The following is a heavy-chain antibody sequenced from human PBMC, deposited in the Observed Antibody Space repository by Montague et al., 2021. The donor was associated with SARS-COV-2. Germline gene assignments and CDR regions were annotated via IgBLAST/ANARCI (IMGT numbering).Heavy chain of an antibody. V-gene: IGHV4-31*03. J-gene: IGHJ4*02. CDR3: ARVRLFYYLDY. CDR2: IFHTGRA. D-gene: IGHD2/OR15-2a*01. Sequence: TLSLTCTVSGTSIRSGGYYWTWIRQHPGKGLERIGYIFHTGRAYYNPSLETRVNISVDTSNNLFSLRLSSVTAADTAMYFCARVRLFYYLDYWGQGTLVTVSS. CDR1: GTSIRSGGYY.